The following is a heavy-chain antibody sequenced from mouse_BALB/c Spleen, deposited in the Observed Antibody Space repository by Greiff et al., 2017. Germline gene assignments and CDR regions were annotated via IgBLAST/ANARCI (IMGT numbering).Heavy chain of an antibody. J-gene: IGHJ1*01. CDR3: ARDRYYGSRDWYFDV. V-gene: IGHV5-4*02. CDR1: GFTFSDYY. CDR2: ISDGGSYT. Sequence: DVKLVESGGGLVKPGGSLKLSCAASGFTFSDYYMYWVRQTPEKRLEWVATISDGGSYTYYPDSVKWRFTISRDNAKNNLYLQMSSLKSEDTAMYYCARDRYYGSRDWYFDVWGAGTTVTVSS. D-gene: IGHD1-1*01.